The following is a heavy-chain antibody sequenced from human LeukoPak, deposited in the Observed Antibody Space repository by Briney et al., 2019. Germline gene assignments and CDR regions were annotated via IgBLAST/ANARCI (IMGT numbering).Heavy chain of an antibody. V-gene: IGHV3-11*04. J-gene: IGHJ4*02. Sequence: GGSLRLSCAASGFTFSDYYMSWIRQAPGKGLEWVSYISSSGSTIYYADSVKGRFTISRDNAKNSLYLQMNSLRAEDTAVYYCARDLTRFSYDTARNDYWGQGTLVTVSS. CDR3: ARDLTRFSYDTARNDY. CDR1: GFTFSDYY. D-gene: IGHD5-18*01. CDR2: ISSSGSTI.